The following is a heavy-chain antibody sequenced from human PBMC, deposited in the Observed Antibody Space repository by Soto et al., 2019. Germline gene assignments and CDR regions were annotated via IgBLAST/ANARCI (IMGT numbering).Heavy chain of an antibody. J-gene: IGHJ4*01. CDR1: GASIISNDYY. Sequence: SETLSLTCSVSGASIISNDYYWGWIRQPPGEGLQWIGTIYSNGITYYSPSLTSRLTLSVDTSRDQFSLRLYSVTAADTAIYFCARHHCTRGPSYFDFWGPGILVPVSS. CDR2: IYSNGIT. V-gene: IGHV4-39*01. D-gene: IGHD2-8*02. CDR3: ARHHCTRGPSYFDF.